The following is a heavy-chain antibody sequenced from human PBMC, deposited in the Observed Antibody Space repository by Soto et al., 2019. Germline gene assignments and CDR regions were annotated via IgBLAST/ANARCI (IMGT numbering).Heavy chain of an antibody. CDR3: AKVREDIVLLVALDY. D-gene: IGHD2-8*01. CDR2: MSYDGSNK. V-gene: IGHV3-30*18. CDR1: GFPFIDYG. Sequence: PWGSLRLSCAASGFPFIDYGMHWVRQAPGKGLEWVAVMSYDGSNKYYADSVKGRFTISRDNSKNTLYLQMNRLRDEDTAVYYCAKVREDIVLLVALDYWGQGTQVTVSA. J-gene: IGHJ4*02.